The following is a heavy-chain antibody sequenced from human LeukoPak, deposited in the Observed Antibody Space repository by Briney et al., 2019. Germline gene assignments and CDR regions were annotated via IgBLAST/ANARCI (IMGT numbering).Heavy chain of an antibody. J-gene: IGHJ3*02. Sequence: SETLSFTCTVSGDSINSDYWNWIRQPPGKGLEWIGFTYYSGSTNYNPSLKSRVTISVDASRSHFSLKLNSVTAADTAVYYCARRMKLAAKGDAFDIWGPGTIVTVSS. CDR3: ARRMKLAAKGDAFDI. V-gene: IGHV4-59*08. CDR1: GDSINSDY. D-gene: IGHD2-15*01. CDR2: TYYSGST.